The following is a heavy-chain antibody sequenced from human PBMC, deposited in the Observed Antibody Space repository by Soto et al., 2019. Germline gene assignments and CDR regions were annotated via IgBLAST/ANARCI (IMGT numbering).Heavy chain of an antibody. D-gene: IGHD1-26*01. CDR2: ISYDGSNT. Sequence: QVQLVESGGGVVQPGRSLRLSCVASGFTFSSYGMHWVRQAPGKGLEWVAIISYDGSNTYYADSVKGRFTISRDNSKNTLYLQMNSLRAEYTSVYYCAKEGGLSGSYYISSSYYF. J-gene: IGHJ4*01. V-gene: IGHV3-30*18. CDR3: AKEGGLSGSYYISSSYYF. CDR1: GFTFSSYG.